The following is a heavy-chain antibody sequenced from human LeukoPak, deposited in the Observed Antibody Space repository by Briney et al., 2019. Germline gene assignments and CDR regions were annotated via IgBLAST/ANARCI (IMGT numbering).Heavy chain of an antibody. Sequence: GGSLRLSCAASGFTFSSYAMHWVRQAPGKGLEWVSSISSSSSYIYYADSVKGRFTISRDNAKNSLYLQMNSLRAEDTAVYYCARDGAGCSSTSCYSYWGQGTLVTVSS. CDR1: GFTFSSYA. V-gene: IGHV3-21*01. J-gene: IGHJ4*02. CDR2: ISSSSSYI. D-gene: IGHD2-2*01. CDR3: ARDGAGCSSTSCYSY.